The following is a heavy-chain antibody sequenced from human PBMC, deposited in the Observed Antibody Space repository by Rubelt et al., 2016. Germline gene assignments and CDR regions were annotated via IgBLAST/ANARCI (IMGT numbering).Heavy chain of an antibody. V-gene: IGHV4-59*01. CDR3: ARQDSWYYFDH. D-gene: IGHD4-11*01. CDR1: GGSISTYY. Sequence: QVQLQESGPGLVKPSETLSLTCSVSGGSISTYYWSWIRQPPGKGLEWIGYIYYSGSTNYNPSLKSRVTMSVDTSKNQFSLKVTSVTAADTAVYYCARQDSWYYFDHWGQGTLVTVSS. CDR2: IYYSGST. J-gene: IGHJ4*02.